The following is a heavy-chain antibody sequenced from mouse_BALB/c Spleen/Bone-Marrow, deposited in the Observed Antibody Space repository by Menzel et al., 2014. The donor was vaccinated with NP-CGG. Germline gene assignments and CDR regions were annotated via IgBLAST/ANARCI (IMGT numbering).Heavy chain of an antibody. Sequence: LQESGSELVRPGASVKLSCKASGYTFTSYWMHWVKQRPGQGLEWIGNIYPGSGSTNYDEKFKSKATLTVDTSSSTAYMQLSSLTSEDSAVYYCTIWLPFAYWGQGTLATVSA. D-gene: IGHD1-1*02. J-gene: IGHJ3*01. CDR1: GYTFTSYW. CDR2: IYPGSGST. CDR3: TIWLPFAY. V-gene: IGHV1S22*01.